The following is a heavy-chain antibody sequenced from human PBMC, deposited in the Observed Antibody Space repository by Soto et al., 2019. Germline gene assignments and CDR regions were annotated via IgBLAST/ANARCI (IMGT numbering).Heavy chain of an antibody. CDR1: GFTFSSYW. CDR3: ARSNNFDY. J-gene: IGHJ4*02. D-gene: IGHD7-27*01. CDR2: TKHDGSEK. V-gene: IGHV3-7*01. Sequence: GGSLRLSCAASGFTFSSYWVNWVRQAPGKGLEWVANTKHDGSEKYYVDSVKGRFTISRDNAKNSLYLQMDSLRAEDTAMYYCARSNNFDYWGQGTLVTVSS.